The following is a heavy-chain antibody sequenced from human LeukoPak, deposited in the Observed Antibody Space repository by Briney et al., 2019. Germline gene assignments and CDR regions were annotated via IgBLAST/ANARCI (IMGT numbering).Heavy chain of an antibody. Sequence: GGPLRLSCAASGFTFSSYSMNWVRQAPGKGLEWVSSISSSSSYIYYADSVKGRFTISRDNAKNSLYLQMNSLRAEDTAVYYCAREKAVAGTSGWFDPWGQGTLVTVSS. J-gene: IGHJ5*02. CDR2: ISSSSSYI. D-gene: IGHD6-19*01. V-gene: IGHV3-21*01. CDR1: GFTFSSYS. CDR3: AREKAVAGTSGWFDP.